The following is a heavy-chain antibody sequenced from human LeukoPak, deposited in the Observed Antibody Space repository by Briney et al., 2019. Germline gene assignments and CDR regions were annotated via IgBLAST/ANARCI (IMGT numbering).Heavy chain of an antibody. D-gene: IGHD3-3*01. Sequence: GASVKVSCKASGYTFTCYYMHWVRQAPGQGREWMGGINPNSGGTNYAQKFQGRVTMTRDTSISTAYMELSRLRSDDTAVYYCARVFREVWSGENFDYWGQGTLVTVSS. CDR3: ARVFREVWSGENFDY. J-gene: IGHJ4*02. V-gene: IGHV1-2*02. CDR2: INPNSGGT. CDR1: GYTFTCYY.